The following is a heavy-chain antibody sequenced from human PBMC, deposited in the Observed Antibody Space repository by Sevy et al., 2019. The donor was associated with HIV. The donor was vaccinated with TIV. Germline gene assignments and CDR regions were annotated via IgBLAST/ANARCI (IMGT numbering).Heavy chain of an antibody. J-gene: IGHJ5*02. V-gene: IGHV4-38-2*02. CDR1: GYSISSGYY. D-gene: IGHD6-19*01. CDR3: ARDIEAKGLAVAGTWFDP. CDR2: IYHSGRT. Sequence: SETLSLTCTVSGYSISSGYYWGWIRQPPGKGLEWIGSIYHSGRTYYNPSLKSRVTISVDTSKNQFSLKLSSVTAADTAVYYCARDIEAKGLAVAGTWFDPWGQGTLVTVSS.